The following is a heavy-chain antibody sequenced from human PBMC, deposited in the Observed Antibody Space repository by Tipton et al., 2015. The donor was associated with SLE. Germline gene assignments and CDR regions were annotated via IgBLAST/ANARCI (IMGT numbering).Heavy chain of an antibody. CDR3: ARDRLGSGWYGGVSGFDY. Sequence: SLRLSCTASGFTFSNYGMFWVRQAPGKGLEWVALIWSDGTKENYADSVKGRFTISRDSAENTLHLEMNSLRAEDTAVYFCARDRLGSGWYGGVSGFDYWGQGTLVTVSS. J-gene: IGHJ4*02. CDR2: IWSDGTKE. D-gene: IGHD6-19*01. V-gene: IGHV3-33*01. CDR1: GFTFSNYG.